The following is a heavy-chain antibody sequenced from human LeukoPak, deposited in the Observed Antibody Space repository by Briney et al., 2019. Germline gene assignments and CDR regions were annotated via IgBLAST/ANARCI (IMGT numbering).Heavy chain of an antibody. CDR3: ARGYYYDSSRRAFDI. J-gene: IGHJ3*02. Sequence: GRSLRLSCAASGFTFSSYGMHWVRQAPGKGLEWVADIWYDGSNKYYADSAKGRFTISRDNSKNTLYLQMNSLRAEDTAVYYCARGYYYDSSRRAFDIWGQGTMVTVSS. V-gene: IGHV3-33*01. CDR1: GFTFSSYG. CDR2: IWYDGSNK. D-gene: IGHD3-22*01.